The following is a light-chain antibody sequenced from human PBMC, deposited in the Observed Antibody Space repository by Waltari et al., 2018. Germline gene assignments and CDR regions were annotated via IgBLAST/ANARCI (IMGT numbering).Light chain of an antibody. CDR3: QQYNNWPRT. V-gene: IGKV3-15*01. J-gene: IGKJ1*01. Sequence: EIVMTQSPATLSVSPGERATLSCRASQSVSGNLAWYQQKPGQAPRLLIYGASTRATGIPARFSGSGSGTEFTLTISSMQSEDFAVYYCQQYNNWPRTFGQGTKVEIK. CDR1: QSVSGN. CDR2: GAS.